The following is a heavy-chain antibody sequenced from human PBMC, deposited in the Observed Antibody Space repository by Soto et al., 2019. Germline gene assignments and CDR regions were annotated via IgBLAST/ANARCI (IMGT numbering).Heavy chain of an antibody. J-gene: IGHJ4*02. CDR1: GYDFTTYG. V-gene: IGHV1-18*01. Sequence: QVHLVQSGAEVKKPGASVKVSCKGSGYDFTTYGITWVRQAPGPGLEWMAWISAHHGNTDYAQKLQGRVTVTRDTSTSTAYMELRSLRSDDTAVYYCARGRYGDYWGQGALVTVSS. D-gene: IGHD1-1*01. CDR3: ARGRYGDY. CDR2: ISAHHGNT.